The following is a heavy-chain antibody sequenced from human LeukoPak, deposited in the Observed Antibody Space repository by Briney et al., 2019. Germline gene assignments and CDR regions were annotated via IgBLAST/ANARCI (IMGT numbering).Heavy chain of an antibody. CDR2: ISGDGDST. D-gene: IGHD5-12*01. Sequence: PGGSLRLSCAASGFTFDDYAMHWVRQGPGKGLEWVSLISGDGDSTYYADSVKGRLTISRDNSKNSLYLQMNSLRTEDTALYYCAKDKASSGYKNWGQGTLVTVSS. V-gene: IGHV3-43*02. CDR1: GFTFDDYA. J-gene: IGHJ4*02. CDR3: AKDKASSGYKN.